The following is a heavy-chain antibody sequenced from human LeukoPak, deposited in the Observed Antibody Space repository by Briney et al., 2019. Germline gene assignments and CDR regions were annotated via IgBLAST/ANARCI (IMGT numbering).Heavy chain of an antibody. D-gene: IGHD6-6*01. Sequence: GASVKVSCKVSGYTLTELSMHWVRQAPGKGLEWMGGFDPEDGETIYAQKFQGRVTMTEDTSTDTAYMELSSLRSEDTAVYYCATKERIAARLRYYYYMDVWGKGTTVTVSS. CDR2: FDPEDGET. V-gene: IGHV1-24*01. CDR3: ATKERIAARLRYYYYMDV. J-gene: IGHJ6*03. CDR1: GYTLTELS.